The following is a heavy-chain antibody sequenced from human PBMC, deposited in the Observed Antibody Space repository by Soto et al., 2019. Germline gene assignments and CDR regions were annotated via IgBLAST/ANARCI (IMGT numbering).Heavy chain of an antibody. V-gene: IGHV5-51*01. CDR2: IYPVDSDT. D-gene: IGHD2-15*01. CDR3: ARQVVRELDY. J-gene: IGHJ4*02. Sequence: ESLTISYKGSGYRFDINWIGWVRQMPGKGLEWIGIIYPVDSDTKLSPSFQGRVTMSVDRSISTAYLQWSSLKASDTAMYYCARQVVRELDYWGQGNMVTVSS. CDR1: GYRFDINW.